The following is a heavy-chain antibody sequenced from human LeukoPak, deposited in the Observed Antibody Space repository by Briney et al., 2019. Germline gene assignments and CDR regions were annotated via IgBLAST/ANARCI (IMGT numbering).Heavy chain of an antibody. J-gene: IGHJ4*02. CDR1: GFTFSSYA. CDR2: ISGSGGST. D-gene: IGHD1-26*01. V-gene: IGHV3-23*01. Sequence: GGSLRLSCAASGFTFSSYAMSWVRQAPGKGLEWVSAISGSGGSTYYADSVKGRFTISRDNSKNTLYLQMNSLRAEDTAVYYCAKRLTGSYSGSYWVFDYWGQGTLVTVSS. CDR3: AKRLTGSYSGSYWVFDY.